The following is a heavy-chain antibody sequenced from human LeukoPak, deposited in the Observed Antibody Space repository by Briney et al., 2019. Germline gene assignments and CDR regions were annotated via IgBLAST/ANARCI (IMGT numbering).Heavy chain of an antibody. CDR3: AKGAAAGLNYYVDY. CDR1: GFTLDDYA. Sequence: PGRSLRLSCAASGFTLDDYAMHWVRQAPGKGLEWVSGISWNSGSIGYADSVKGRFTISRDNAKNSLYLQMNSLRAEGMALYYCAKGAAAGLNYYVDYWGQGTLVTVSS. CDR2: ISWNSGSI. J-gene: IGHJ4*02. V-gene: IGHV3-9*03. D-gene: IGHD6-13*01.